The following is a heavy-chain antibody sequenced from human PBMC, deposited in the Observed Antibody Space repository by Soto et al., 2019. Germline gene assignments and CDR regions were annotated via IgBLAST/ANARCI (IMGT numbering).Heavy chain of an antibody. CDR2: IHYSGSI. V-gene: IGHV4-30-4*01. D-gene: IGHD2-21*02. J-gene: IGHJ6*02. Sequence: PSQTLCLTCTVSGGSISSDHYRWTWIRQPPGKGLEWIGYIHYSGSIYYNPSLQSRVTMSVDTSKNLFSLKLSSVTAADMAVYFCAREDDGGDRDYYGLDVWGQGTTVTVSS. CDR3: AREDDGGDRDYYGLDV. CDR1: GGSISSDHYR.